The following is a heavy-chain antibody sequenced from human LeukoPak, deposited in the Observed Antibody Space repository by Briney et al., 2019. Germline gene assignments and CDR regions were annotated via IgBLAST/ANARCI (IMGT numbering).Heavy chain of an antibody. D-gene: IGHD5-18*01. CDR2: INPNSGGT. J-gene: IGHJ3*02. CDR3: AYGYSYGDTGHDPFDI. CDR1: GYTFTGYY. V-gene: IGHV1-2*02. Sequence: ASVKVSCKASGYTFTGYYMHWVRQAPGQGLEWMGWINPNSGGTNYAQKFQGRVTMTRDTSISTAYMELSRLRSDDTAVYYCAYGYSYGDTGHDPFDIWGQGTMVTVSS.